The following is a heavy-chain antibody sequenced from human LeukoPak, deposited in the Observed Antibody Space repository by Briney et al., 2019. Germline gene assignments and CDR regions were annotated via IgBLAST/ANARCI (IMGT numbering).Heavy chain of an antibody. CDR3: ARRGYYGSRSYVGWFDP. J-gene: IGHJ5*02. V-gene: IGHV4-34*01. Sequence: SETLSLTCAVYGGSFSGYYWSWIRQPPGKGLEWIGEINHSGSTNYNPSLKSRVTISVDTSKNQFSLKLSSVTAADTAVYYCARRGYYGSRSYVGWFDPWGQGTLVTVSS. D-gene: IGHD3-10*01. CDR2: INHSGST. CDR1: GGSFSGYY.